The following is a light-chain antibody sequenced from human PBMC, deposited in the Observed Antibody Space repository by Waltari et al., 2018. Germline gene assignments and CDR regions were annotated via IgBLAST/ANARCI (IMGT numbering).Light chain of an antibody. J-gene: IGKJ1*01. V-gene: IGKV3-15*01. Sequence: EIVMTQSPAPLSMSPGESATLSCRSSQSISNNLAWYQQKPGQAPRLLIYGASTRATGIPAKFSGSGSGTEFTLTISSLQSEDFALYYCQQYNNWPRTFGQGTKVEVK. CDR3: QQYNNWPRT. CDR1: QSISNN. CDR2: GAS.